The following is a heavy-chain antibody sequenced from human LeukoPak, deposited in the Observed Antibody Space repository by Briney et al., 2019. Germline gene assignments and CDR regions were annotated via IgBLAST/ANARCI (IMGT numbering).Heavy chain of an antibody. CDR2: INTNNGNT. V-gene: IGHV1-18*01. Sequence: GASVKVSCKASGYTFTSYGISWVRQAPGQGLEWMGWINTNNGNTNYAQKLQGRVTMTTDTSTSTAYMELSSLRSEDTAVYYCARSGQQLGMDVWGQGTTVTVSS. CDR3: ARSGQQLGMDV. J-gene: IGHJ6*02. D-gene: IGHD6-13*01. CDR1: GYTFTSYG.